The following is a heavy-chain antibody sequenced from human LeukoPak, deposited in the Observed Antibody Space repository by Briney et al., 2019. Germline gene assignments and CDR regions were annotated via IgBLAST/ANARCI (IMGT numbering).Heavy chain of an antibody. Sequence: SVKVSCKASGGTFSSYAISWVRQAPGQGLEWMGRIIPILGIANYAQKFQGRVTITADKSTSTAYMELSSLRSEDTAVYYCAKYYYDSSGYYPEYFQHWGQGTLVTVSS. CDR2: IIPILGIA. V-gene: IGHV1-69*04. CDR3: AKYYYDSSGYYPEYFQH. D-gene: IGHD3-22*01. CDR1: GGTFSSYA. J-gene: IGHJ1*01.